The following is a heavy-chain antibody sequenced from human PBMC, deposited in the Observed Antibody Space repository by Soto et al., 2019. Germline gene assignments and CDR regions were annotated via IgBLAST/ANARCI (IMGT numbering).Heavy chain of an antibody. V-gene: IGHV6-1*01. D-gene: IGHD1-26*01. CDR3: ARGELHRERIFDC. J-gene: IGHJ4*01. Sequence: SQTLALTWAITGDSVSSNSAGWSWVRQSPSRGLEWLGRTYYRSKWYYEYAVSVRGRITINPDTSKNQYSLQLNSVTPEHTAVYFCARGELHRERIFDCSGRGTVVS. CDR1: GDSVSSNSAG. CDR2: TYYRSKWYY.